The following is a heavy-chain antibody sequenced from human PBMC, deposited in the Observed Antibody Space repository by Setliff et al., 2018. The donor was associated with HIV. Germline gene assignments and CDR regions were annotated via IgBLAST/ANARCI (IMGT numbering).Heavy chain of an antibody. J-gene: IGHJ4*02. D-gene: IGHD6-25*01. CDR1: GGSVYTASYY. CDR3: ARRRLVGYSFDD. CDR2: FYFGRTT. Sequence: SETLSLTCTVSGGSVYTASYYWGWVRQPPGKGLEWIGTFYFGRTTYYNPSLESRVTLSVDTAKNQLSLNLTSVTAADTAIYYCARRRLVGYSFDDWGQGALVTVSS. V-gene: IGHV4-39*01.